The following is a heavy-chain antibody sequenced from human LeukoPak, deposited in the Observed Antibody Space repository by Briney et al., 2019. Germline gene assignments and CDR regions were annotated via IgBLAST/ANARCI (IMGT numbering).Heavy chain of an antibody. D-gene: IGHD3-22*01. Sequence: SETLSLTYPVSGGFISSSSYYWGWIRQPPGKGPEWIGSIYYSGSTYYNPSLKSRVTISVDTSKNQFSLKLSSVTAADTAVYYCARDPSRGGEYYDSSGYYVWGQGTLVTVSS. CDR1: GGFISSSSYY. CDR2: IYYSGST. CDR3: ARDPSRGGEYYDSSGYYV. V-gene: IGHV4-39*07. J-gene: IGHJ4*02.